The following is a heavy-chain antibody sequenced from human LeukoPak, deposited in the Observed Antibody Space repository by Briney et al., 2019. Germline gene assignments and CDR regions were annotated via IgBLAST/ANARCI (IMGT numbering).Heavy chain of an antibody. J-gene: IGHJ4*02. Sequence: PSETLSLTCTVSGGSISSYYWSWIRQPPGKGLEWIGYIYNSGSTNYNPSLKSRVTISVDTSKKQFSLKLSSVTAADTAVYYCARGILDGDYVHQTLDYWGQGTLVTVSS. CDR1: GGSISSYY. V-gene: IGHV4-59*01. CDR2: IYNSGST. CDR3: ARGILDGDYVHQTLDY. D-gene: IGHD4-17*01.